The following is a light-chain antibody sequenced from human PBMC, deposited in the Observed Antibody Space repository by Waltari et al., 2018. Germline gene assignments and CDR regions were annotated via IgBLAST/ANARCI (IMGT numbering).Light chain of an antibody. J-gene: IGLJ2*01. CDR1: SSDVGRYDL. Sequence: QSALTQPASVSGSPGQSITISCTGTSSDVGRYDLVSLYQQPPGKAPTLMFSEVGRRPSGVSARFSASKAGNTASLILCGLQAEDEAEYHCCSYAGSRTFVVFGGGTKLTVL. CDR2: EVG. CDR3: CSYAGSRTFVV. V-gene: IGLV2-23*02.